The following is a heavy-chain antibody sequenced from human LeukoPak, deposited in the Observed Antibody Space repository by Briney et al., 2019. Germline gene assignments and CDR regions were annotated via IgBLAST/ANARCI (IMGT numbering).Heavy chain of an antibody. CDR3: AVEVLAYGTRFDP. J-gene: IGHJ5*02. Sequence: SETLSLTCTVSGGSVSSGSYYWSWIRQPPGKGLEWIGYIYYSGSTNYNPSLKSRVTISVDTSKNQFSLKLSSVTAEDTAVYYCAVEVLAYGTRFDPWGQGTLVTVSS. CDR1: GGSVSSGSYY. V-gene: IGHV4-61*01. D-gene: IGHD2/OR15-2a*01. CDR2: IYYSGST.